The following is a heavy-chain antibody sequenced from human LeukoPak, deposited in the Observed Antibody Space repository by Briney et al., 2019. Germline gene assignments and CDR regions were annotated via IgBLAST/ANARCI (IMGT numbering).Heavy chain of an antibody. V-gene: IGHV3-48*04. D-gene: IGHD5-18*01. J-gene: IGHJ5*02. CDR1: GFTFSSYS. CDR2: ISISSTTI. Sequence: PGGSLRLSCAASGFTFSSYSMNWVRQAPGKGLEWVSYISISSTTIYYADSVKGRFTISRDNAKTSLYLQMNSLRSEDTAVYYCARGTRIQLWLMNWFDPWGQGTLVTVSS. CDR3: ARGTRIQLWLMNWFDP.